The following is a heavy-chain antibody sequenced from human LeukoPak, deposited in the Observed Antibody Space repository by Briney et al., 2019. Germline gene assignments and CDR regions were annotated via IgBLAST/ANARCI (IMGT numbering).Heavy chain of an antibody. J-gene: IGHJ4*02. CDR3: ARSGFGYDRSGSNADY. Sequence: ASVKVSCKASGYTFTSYYISWVRQAPGQGLEWMGLISAYNGNTNYAHKLQGRVTITTDTSTKTAYMELRSLRSDDTAVYYCARSGFGYDRSGSNADYWGQGTLVTVSS. CDR1: GYTFTSYY. D-gene: IGHD3-22*01. V-gene: IGHV1-18*01. CDR2: ISAYNGNT.